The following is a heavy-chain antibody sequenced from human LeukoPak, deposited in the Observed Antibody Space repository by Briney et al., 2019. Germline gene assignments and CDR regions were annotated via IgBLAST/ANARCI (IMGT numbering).Heavy chain of an antibody. D-gene: IGHD3-22*01. CDR1: GFIFSNYW. CDR3: ARERRHYYDNSSFTDY. J-gene: IGHJ4*02. CDR2: IKQDGSEK. V-gene: IGHV3-7*05. Sequence: GGSLRLSCAASGFIFSNYWMSWVRQAPGKGLEWEANIKQDGSEKYSVDSVKGRFTISRDNAENSIYLQMNSLRAEDTAVYYCARERRHYYDNSSFTDYWGQGTLVTVSS.